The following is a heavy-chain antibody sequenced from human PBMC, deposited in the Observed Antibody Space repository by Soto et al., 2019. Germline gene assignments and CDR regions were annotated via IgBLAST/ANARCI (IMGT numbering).Heavy chain of an antibody. V-gene: IGHV3-23*01. Sequence: GGSLRLSCAASGFTFSSYAMSWVRQAPGKGLEWVSAISGSGGSTYYADSVKGRFTISRDNSKNTLYLQMNSLRAEDTAVYYCAKDVDSSGYYLRYFDLWGRGTLVTVSS. D-gene: IGHD3-22*01. CDR3: AKDVDSSGYYLRYFDL. CDR1: GFTFSSYA. CDR2: ISGSGGST. J-gene: IGHJ2*01.